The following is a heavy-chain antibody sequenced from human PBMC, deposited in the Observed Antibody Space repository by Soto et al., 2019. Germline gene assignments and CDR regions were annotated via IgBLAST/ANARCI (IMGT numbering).Heavy chain of an antibody. Sequence: QVQLVQSGAEMKQPGASVKVSCKASGYSFSIYGISWVRQAPGQGLEWMGWISASNGNTNYAQKLQGRVSMTTDTSTSTAYMELRSLRSDDTAVYYCARAGATVTSHFDYWGQGTLVTVSS. J-gene: IGHJ4*02. CDR3: ARAGATVTSHFDY. CDR2: ISASNGNT. D-gene: IGHD4-17*01. CDR1: GYSFSIYG. V-gene: IGHV1-18*01.